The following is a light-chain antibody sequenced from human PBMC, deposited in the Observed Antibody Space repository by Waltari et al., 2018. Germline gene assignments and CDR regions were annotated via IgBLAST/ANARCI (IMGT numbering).Light chain of an antibody. V-gene: IGLV2-14*01. Sequence: QSALTQPASVSGSPGQSITISCTGTSSDVGGYKYVSWYQQHPGKAPHLIIYEVSNRPSGISNRFSASKSGNTASLTISGLQAEDEADYYCSSYTTSSAPGVFGTGTRVTVL. J-gene: IGLJ1*01. CDR1: SSDVGGYKY. CDR3: SSYTTSSAPGV. CDR2: EVS.